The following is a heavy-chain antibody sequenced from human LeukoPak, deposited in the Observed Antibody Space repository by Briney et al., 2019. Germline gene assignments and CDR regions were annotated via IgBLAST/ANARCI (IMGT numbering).Heavy chain of an antibody. D-gene: IGHD6-13*01. Sequence: PSETLSLTCTVSGGSISSSSYYWGWIRQPPGKGLEWIGSIYYSGSTYYNPSLKSRVTISVDTSKNQFSLKLSSVTAADTAVYYCARLHIAANLGQRSYYYGMDVWGQGTTVTVSS. J-gene: IGHJ6*02. V-gene: IGHV4-39*01. CDR3: ARLHIAANLGQRSYYYGMDV. CDR2: IYYSGST. CDR1: GGSISSSSYY.